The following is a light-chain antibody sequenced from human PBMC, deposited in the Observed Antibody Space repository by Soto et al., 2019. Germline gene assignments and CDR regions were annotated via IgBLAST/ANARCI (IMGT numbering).Light chain of an antibody. CDR3: QQRSKGPRT. CDR2: DAS. Sequence: EIVLTQSPATLSLSPGERATLSCRASQSISSDLAWYQQTPGQAPRLLIYDASNRATGIPARFSGSGSGTDFTLTISSLEPEDFAVYYGQQRSKGPRTVGQGTKVEIK. V-gene: IGKV3-11*01. CDR1: QSISSD. J-gene: IGKJ1*01.